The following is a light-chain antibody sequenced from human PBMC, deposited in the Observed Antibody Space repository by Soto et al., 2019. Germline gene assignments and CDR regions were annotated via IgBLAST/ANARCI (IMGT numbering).Light chain of an antibody. CDR1: QSVSSSY. CDR3: QQYGSSPLIP. Sequence: EIVWTQSPGTLSFSPGERATLSCRASQSVSSSYLAWYQQKPGQAPRLLIYGASSRATGVPDRFSGSGSGTDFTLAISRLLPEDFAVYYCQQYGSSPLIPFGQGTRLQIK. CDR2: GAS. J-gene: IGKJ5*01. V-gene: IGKV3-20*01.